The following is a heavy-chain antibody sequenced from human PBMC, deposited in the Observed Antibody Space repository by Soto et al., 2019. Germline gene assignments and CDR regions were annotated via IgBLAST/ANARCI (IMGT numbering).Heavy chain of an antibody. CDR3: AGDGGPQPASWRGPLGGGRFDP. D-gene: IGHD2-15*01. CDR1: GGTFGNSA. CDR2: IVPMSGTA. Sequence: QVQLVQSGAEVKKPGSSVNVSCKTSGGTFGNSAVTWVRQAPGQGLEWLGGIVPMSGTANYAQKFQGRGTITGSESTIQAPVGRGSRNSDDSAGYYCAGDGGPQPASWRGPLGGGRFDPWGQGTVVTVSS. J-gene: IGHJ5*02. V-gene: IGHV1-69*12.